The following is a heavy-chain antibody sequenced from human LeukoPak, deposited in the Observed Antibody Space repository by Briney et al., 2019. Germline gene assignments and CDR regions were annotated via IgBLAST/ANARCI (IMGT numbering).Heavy chain of an antibody. V-gene: IGHV4-38-2*02. CDR3: ARGFDILTAYYPLDY. J-gene: IGHJ4*02. Sequence: SETLSLTCTISGYSISSGYYWGWIRQSPGKGLEWIGSIYQSGSTYYNPSLKSRVTISVDTSKNQFSLRLYSVTAADTAVYYCARGFDILTAYYPLDYWGQGTLVTVSS. CDR1: GYSISSGYY. D-gene: IGHD3-9*01. CDR2: IYQSGST.